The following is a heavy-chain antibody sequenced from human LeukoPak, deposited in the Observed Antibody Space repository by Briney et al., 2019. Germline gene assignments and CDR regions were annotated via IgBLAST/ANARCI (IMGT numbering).Heavy chain of an antibody. D-gene: IGHD2-8*02. CDR1: GYTFTSYD. V-gene: IGHV1-8*01. Sequence: GASVKVSCKASGYTFTSYDMNWVRQATGQGLEWMGWMNPNSGTTSYAQKFQGRVTVTRNTSISTAYMELSSLRSEDTAVYYCARRTGYYNYMDVWGKGTTVTVSS. CDR2: MNPNSGTT. J-gene: IGHJ6*03. CDR3: ARRTGYYNYMDV.